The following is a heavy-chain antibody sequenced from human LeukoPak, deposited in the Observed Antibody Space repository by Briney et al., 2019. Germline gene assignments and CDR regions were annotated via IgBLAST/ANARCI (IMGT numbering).Heavy chain of an antibody. Sequence: GGSLRLSCAGSGFTFTDAWMNWVRQAPGKGLESVAVISYDGTNKYYADSVKGRFTISRDNSKNTLYLQMSSLRAEDTAVYYCARDGSFDYWGQGTLVTVSS. J-gene: IGHJ4*02. CDR2: ISYDGTNK. CDR3: ARDGSFDY. V-gene: IGHV3-30-3*01. CDR1: GFTFTDAW.